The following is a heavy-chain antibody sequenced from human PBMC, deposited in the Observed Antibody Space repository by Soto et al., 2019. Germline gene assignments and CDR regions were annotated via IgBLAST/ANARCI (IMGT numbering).Heavy chain of an antibody. CDR3: ASIPRRGYSYGIDY. CDR1: GGSISSGTSY. D-gene: IGHD2-21*02. Sequence: SETLSLTCNVSGGSISSGTSYWTWIRQHPGEGLEWIGHIYFTGATYSNPSLRSRLTMSVDTSKNQFSLKLTSVTAADTATYYCASIPRRGYSYGIDYWGQGALVTVSS. J-gene: IGHJ4*02. V-gene: IGHV4-31*03. CDR2: IYFTGAT.